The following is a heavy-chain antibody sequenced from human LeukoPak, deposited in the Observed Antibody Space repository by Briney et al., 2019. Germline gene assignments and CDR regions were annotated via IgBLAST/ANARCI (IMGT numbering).Heavy chain of an antibody. D-gene: IGHD3-22*01. V-gene: IGHV3-23*01. CDR3: AREGGYYDSSGYAFDI. J-gene: IGHJ3*02. Sequence: PGGSLRLSCAASGFTFSSYGMSWVRQAPGKGLEWVSAISGSGGSTYYADSVKGRFTISRDNSKNTLYLQMNSLRAEDTAVYYCAREGGYYDSSGYAFDIWGQGTMVTVSS. CDR2: ISGSGGST. CDR1: GFTFSSYG.